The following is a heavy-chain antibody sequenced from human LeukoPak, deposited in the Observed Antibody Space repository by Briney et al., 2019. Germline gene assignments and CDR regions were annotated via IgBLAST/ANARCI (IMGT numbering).Heavy chain of an antibody. CDR2: IKQDGSEK. CDR1: GFSISNYW. CDR3: ARWYGGSGSWVLDV. Sequence: GGSLRLSCAASGFSISNYWMSWVRQAPGKGLEWVANIKQDGSEKKYADSVKGRFSISRGNAKNSLYLQIYSLRVEDTAGYYCARWYGGSGSWVLDVWGRGTTVTVSS. J-gene: IGHJ6*02. V-gene: IGHV3-7*04. D-gene: IGHD3-10*01.